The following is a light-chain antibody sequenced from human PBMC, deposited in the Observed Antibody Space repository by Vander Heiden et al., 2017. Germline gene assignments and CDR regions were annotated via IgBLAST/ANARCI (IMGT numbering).Light chain of an antibody. V-gene: IGKV3-20*01. Sequence: EIVLTQSPGTLSLSPGDRATLSYRASQSVRNNYLSWYQQKPGQAPRLLIYGASNRAAGIPDRFSGSGSGTDFTLTITRLEPEDFAVYYCHQYGSSPITFGQGRRLEIK. CDR1: QSVRNNY. J-gene: IGKJ5*01. CDR2: GAS. CDR3: HQYGSSPIT.